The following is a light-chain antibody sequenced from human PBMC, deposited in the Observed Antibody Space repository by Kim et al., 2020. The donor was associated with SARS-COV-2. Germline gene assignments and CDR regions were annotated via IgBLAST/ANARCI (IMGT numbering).Light chain of an antibody. J-gene: IGKJ3*01. CDR2: DAS. V-gene: IGKV1-5*01. CDR3: QQYNSYSRVFT. Sequence: VGDRVPITCRASQSISSWLAWYQQKPGKAPKLLIYDASSLESGVPSRFSGSGSGTEFTLTISSLQPDDFATYYCQQYNSYSRVFTFGPGTKVDIK. CDR1: QSISSW.